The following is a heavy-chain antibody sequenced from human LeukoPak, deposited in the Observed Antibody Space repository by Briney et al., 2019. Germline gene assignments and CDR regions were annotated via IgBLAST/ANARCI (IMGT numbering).Heavy chain of an antibody. Sequence: SQTLSLTCAISGDSFSSNSAAWNWIRQSPSRGLEWLGRTYYRSKWYNDYAVSVKSRITINPDTSKNQFSLQLNSVTPEDTAVYYCARVLMVRGVLGFDPWGQGTLVTVSS. CDR3: ARVLMVRGVLGFDP. J-gene: IGHJ5*02. CDR1: GDSFSSNSAA. V-gene: IGHV6-1*01. CDR2: TYYRSKWYN. D-gene: IGHD3-10*01.